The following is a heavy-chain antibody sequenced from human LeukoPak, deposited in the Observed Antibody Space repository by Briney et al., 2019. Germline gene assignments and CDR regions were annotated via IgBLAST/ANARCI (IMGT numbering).Heavy chain of an antibody. D-gene: IGHD1-26*01. J-gene: IGHJ3*02. V-gene: IGHV1-46*01. Sequence: ASVKVSCKASGYTFTSYYMHWVRQAPGQGLEWMGIINPSGGSTSYAQKLQGRVTMTRDTSTSTVYMELSSLRSEDTAVYYCAREEAVGAKFRHAFDIWGQGTMVTVSS. CDR3: AREEAVGAKFRHAFDI. CDR2: INPSGGST. CDR1: GYTFTSYY.